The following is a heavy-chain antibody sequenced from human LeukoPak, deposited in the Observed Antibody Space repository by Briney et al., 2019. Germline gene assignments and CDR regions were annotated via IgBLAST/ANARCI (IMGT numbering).Heavy chain of an antibody. Sequence: GGSLRLSCAASGFTFSSYAMSWVRQAPGKGLEWVSAISGSGGSTYYADSVKGRFTISRDNSKNTLYLQMNSLRAEATAVYYCAKDGVVVPAAIMGGYFDYWGQGTLVTVSS. CDR3: AKDGVVVPAAIMGGYFDY. CDR1: GFTFSSYA. CDR2: ISGSGGST. D-gene: IGHD2-2*02. J-gene: IGHJ4*02. V-gene: IGHV3-23*01.